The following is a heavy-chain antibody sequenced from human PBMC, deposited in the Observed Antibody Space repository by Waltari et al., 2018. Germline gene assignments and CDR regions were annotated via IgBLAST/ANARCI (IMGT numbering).Heavy chain of an antibody. J-gene: IGHJ6*02. D-gene: IGHD4-17*01. V-gene: IGHV4-39*07. Sequence: QLQLQESGPGLVKPSETLSLTCTVSGGSISSSSHYWGWIRQPPGKGLEWIGSIYYSGSTYYNPSLKSRVTISVDTSKNQFSLKLSSVTAADTAVYYCASGGDYVAYYYYGMDVWGQGTTVTVSS. CDR2: IYYSGST. CDR1: GGSISSSSHY. CDR3: ASGGDYVAYYYYGMDV.